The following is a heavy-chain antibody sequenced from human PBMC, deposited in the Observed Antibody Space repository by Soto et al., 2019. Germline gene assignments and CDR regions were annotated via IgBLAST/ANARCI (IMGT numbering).Heavy chain of an antibody. V-gene: IGHV1-18*01. CDR2: IGADNGDT. CDR1: GYTFSTSG. D-gene: IGHD1-1*01. CDR3: ARDWKGAEGFDP. Sequence: QVQLVQSGAEVKKPGPSVKVSCKASGYTFSTSGFSWVRQAPGQGLEWMGWIGADNGDTNYAQNFQCRVTMTTDTSTTSSYMELRSLTSDDTTVYFCARDWKGAEGFDPWGQGTLVTVSS. J-gene: IGHJ5*02.